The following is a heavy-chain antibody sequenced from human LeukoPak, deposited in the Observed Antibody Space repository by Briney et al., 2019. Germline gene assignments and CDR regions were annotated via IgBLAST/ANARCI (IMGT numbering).Heavy chain of an antibody. J-gene: IGHJ4*02. CDR1: GGSISSNY. CDR2: IYYSGST. Sequence: SETLSLTCTVSGGSISSNYWSWIRQPPGKGLEWIGYIYYSGSTNYNPSLKSRVTIPVDTSKNQFSLKLSSVTAADTAVYYCARRRYRDYFDYWGQGTLVTVSS. V-gene: IGHV4-59*08. CDR3: ARRRYRDYFDY. D-gene: IGHD1-26*01.